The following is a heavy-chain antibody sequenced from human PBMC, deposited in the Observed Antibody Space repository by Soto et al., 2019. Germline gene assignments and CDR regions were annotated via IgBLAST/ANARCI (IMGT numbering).Heavy chain of an antibody. CDR3: AGGIGYYDSSSYYYFDC. J-gene: IGHJ4*02. V-gene: IGHV3-48*02. D-gene: IGHD3-22*01. Sequence: EVQLVESGGGLVQPGGSLRLSCAASGFTFSSYSMNWVRQAPGKGLEWVSYISTGSSSIYYADSVKGRFTSSRDNVKNSLYLQMNSRRDEVTAVYYCAGGIGYYDSSSYYYFDCWGQGTMVAVSS. CDR1: GFTFSSYS. CDR2: ISTGSSSI.